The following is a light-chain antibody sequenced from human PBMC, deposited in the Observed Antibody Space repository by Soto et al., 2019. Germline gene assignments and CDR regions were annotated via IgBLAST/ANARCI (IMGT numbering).Light chain of an antibody. V-gene: IGKV3-20*01. J-gene: IGKJ1*01. CDR2: DAS. Sequence: EIVLTQSPGTLSLSPGERATLSCRASQSVSYYLAWYQQKPGQAPRLLIYDASRRATDIPDRFSGSGSGADFSLTTSSLEPEDFAVYYCQQYGSSPKTFGQGTKVDIK. CDR1: QSVSYY. CDR3: QQYGSSPKT.